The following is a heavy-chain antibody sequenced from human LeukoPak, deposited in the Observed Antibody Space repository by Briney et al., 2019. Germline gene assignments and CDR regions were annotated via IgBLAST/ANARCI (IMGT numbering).Heavy chain of an antibody. J-gene: IGHJ4*02. D-gene: IGHD6-6*01. CDR2: IIPIFGTA. V-gene: IGHV1-69*05. CDR3: AREGYSSSTRSFGDY. CDR1: GGTFSSYA. Sequence: SVKVSCKASGGTFSSYAISWVRQAPGQGLEWMGGIIPIFGTANYAQKFQGRVTITTDESTSTAYMELSSLRSEDTAVYYCAREGYSSSTRSFGDYWGQGTLVTVSS.